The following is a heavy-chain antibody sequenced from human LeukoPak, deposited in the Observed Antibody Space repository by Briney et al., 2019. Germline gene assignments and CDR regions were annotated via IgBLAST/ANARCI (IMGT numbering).Heavy chain of an antibody. Sequence: GGSLRLSCAASGFTFSSYAMSWVRQAPGKGLEWVSSISSTSSYIYYADSVKGRFTISRDNAKNSLYLQMNSLRVEDTAVYYCARDRTGEAGMAAFDYWGQGTLVTVSS. CDR3: ARDRTGEAGMAAFDY. CDR1: GFTFSSYA. V-gene: IGHV3-21*04. CDR2: ISSTSSYI. J-gene: IGHJ4*02. D-gene: IGHD3-10*01.